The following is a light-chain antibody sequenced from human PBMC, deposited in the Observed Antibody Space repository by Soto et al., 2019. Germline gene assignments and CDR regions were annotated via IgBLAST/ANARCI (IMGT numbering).Light chain of an antibody. J-gene: IGKJ1*01. Sequence: DIQWTQSPSSLSASVGDRVNITCRASQSISNFLNWYQQKPGQAPMLLISSASNVQSGVPSRFSGRGSGTEFTLTISGLQPEDSASYCCQQSYNCPRTFGQGHKVEI. CDR1: QSISNF. CDR2: SAS. CDR3: QQSYNCPRT. V-gene: IGKV1-39*01.